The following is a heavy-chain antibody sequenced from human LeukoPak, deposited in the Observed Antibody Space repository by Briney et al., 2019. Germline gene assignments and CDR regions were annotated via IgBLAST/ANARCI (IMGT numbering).Heavy chain of an antibody. D-gene: IGHD2-15*01. Sequence: GGSLRLSCAASGFTFSSYAMSWVRQAPGKGLEWVSAISGSGGSTYYADSVKGRFTISRDNSKNMLYLQMNSLRAEDTAVYYCAKDGGYCSGGSCPIDAFDIWGQGTMVTVSS. V-gene: IGHV3-23*01. CDR1: GFTFSSYA. CDR2: ISGSGGST. J-gene: IGHJ3*02. CDR3: AKDGGYCSGGSCPIDAFDI.